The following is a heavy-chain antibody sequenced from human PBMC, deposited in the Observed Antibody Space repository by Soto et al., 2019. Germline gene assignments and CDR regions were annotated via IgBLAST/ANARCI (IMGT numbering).Heavy chain of an antibody. V-gene: IGHV5-51*03. CDR2: IYPDDSDT. D-gene: IGHD2-15*01. J-gene: IGHJ6*03. CDR1: GYNFVNYW. CDR3: ASHRKVVARGTYYMDV. Sequence: EVQLVQSGADVKKPGESLKISCEGSGYNFVNYWIGWARQKPGKGLEWMGIIYPDDSDTKYSPSFQGQVSISVDKSISTAYLQWSSLKASDTGIYYCASHRKVVARGTYYMDVWGNGTTVTVSS.